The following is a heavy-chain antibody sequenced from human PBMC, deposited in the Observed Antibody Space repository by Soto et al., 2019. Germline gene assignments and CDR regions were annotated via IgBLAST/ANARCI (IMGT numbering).Heavy chain of an antibody. Sequence: SVKVSCKASGGTFSSYAISWVRQAPGQGLEWXGXXXPXFXTXNXXXXFQGRVTITADESTSTAYMELSSLRSEDTAVYYCARKKTGTQFDYWGQGTLVTVSS. V-gene: IGHV1-69*13. CDR1: GGTFSSYA. CDR2: XXPXFXTX. J-gene: IGHJ4*02. CDR3: ARKKTGTQFDY. D-gene: IGHD1-1*01.